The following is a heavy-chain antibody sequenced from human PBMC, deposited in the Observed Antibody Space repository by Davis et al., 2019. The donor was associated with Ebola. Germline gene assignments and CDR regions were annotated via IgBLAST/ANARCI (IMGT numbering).Heavy chain of an antibody. CDR1: GGSISSYY. CDR3: ARGGFRDSFDY. CDR2: IYYGGST. J-gene: IGHJ4*02. V-gene: IGHV4-59*01. D-gene: IGHD3-10*01. Sequence: MPSETLSLTCTVSGGSISSYYWSWIRQPPGKGLEWIGYIYYGGSTNYNPSLKSRVTISVDTSKNQFSLKLSSVTAADTAVYYCARGGFRDSFDYWGQGTLVTVSS.